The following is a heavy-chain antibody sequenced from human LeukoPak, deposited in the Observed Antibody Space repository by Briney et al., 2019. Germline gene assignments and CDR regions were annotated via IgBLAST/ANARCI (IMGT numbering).Heavy chain of an antibody. Sequence: GGSLRLSCAASGFTFSRYWMSWVRQAPGKGLEWVANIIQDGSEKYYVDSVKGRFTISRDNARNSLYLQMNSLRAEDTAVYYCARDVGVDYWGQGTLVTVSS. V-gene: IGHV3-7*01. J-gene: IGHJ4*02. CDR1: GFTFSRYW. D-gene: IGHD1-26*01. CDR3: ARDVGVDY. CDR2: IIQDGSEK.